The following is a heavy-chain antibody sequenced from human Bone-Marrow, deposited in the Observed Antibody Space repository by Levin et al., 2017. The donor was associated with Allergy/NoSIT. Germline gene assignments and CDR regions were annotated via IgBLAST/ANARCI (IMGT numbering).Heavy chain of an antibody. CDR1: GFTVSSNY. V-gene: IGHV3-66*01. Sequence: GGSLRLSCAASGFTVSSNYMSWVRQAPGKGLEWVSVIYSGGSTYYADSVKGRFTISRDNSKNTLYLQMNSLRAEDTAVYYCARDRSVVTPWGGQLWGQGTLVTVSS. CDR3: ARDRSVVTPWGGQL. D-gene: IGHD4-23*01. CDR2: IYSGGST. J-gene: IGHJ4*02.